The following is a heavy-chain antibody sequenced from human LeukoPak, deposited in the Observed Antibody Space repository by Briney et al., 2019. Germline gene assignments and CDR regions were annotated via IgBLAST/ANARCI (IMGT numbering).Heavy chain of an antibody. Sequence: RRSGPTLVNPTQTLTLTCTFSGFSLRTSGMCVSWVRQPPGKALEWLARIDWDDDKYYSTSLKTRLTISKDTSKNQVVLTMTNMDPVDTATYYCARMGIAASNYYYYYYMDVWGKGTTVTVSS. CDR3: ARMGIAASNYYYYYYMDV. J-gene: IGHJ6*03. D-gene: IGHD6-13*01. CDR1: GFSLRTSGMC. V-gene: IGHV2-70*11. CDR2: IDWDDDK.